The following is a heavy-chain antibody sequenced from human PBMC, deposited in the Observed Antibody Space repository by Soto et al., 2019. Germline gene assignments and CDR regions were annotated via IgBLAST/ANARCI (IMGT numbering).Heavy chain of an antibody. J-gene: IGHJ6*02. CDR1: GFTFSNYG. D-gene: IGHD2-8*01. V-gene: IGHV1-18*01. Sequence: GASVKVSCKASGFTFSNYGLNWVRQAPGQGLEWMGWVSANNGHTNYAQNRQGRVSMTTDTSTSTAYMERRGLTFDDTAVYYCARDIESVTAKHFFYYYAMDVWGQGTTVTVSS. CDR2: VSANNGHT. CDR3: ARDIESVTAKHFFYYYAMDV.